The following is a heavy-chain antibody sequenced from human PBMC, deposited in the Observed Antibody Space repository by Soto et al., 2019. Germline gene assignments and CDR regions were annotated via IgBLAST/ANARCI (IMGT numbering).Heavy chain of an antibody. CDR3: VRGTTAWRGMDY. V-gene: IGHV3-74*01. D-gene: IGHD1-1*01. J-gene: IGHJ4*02. Sequence: PVGSLRLSFAASGFTFSTYCMHWVRHTPGTGLVWVSRTCRYGRELYYADSVKGRFTISRDDAKNTLYLQMDSLRVEDTGIYYCVRGTTAWRGMDYWGQGALVTVSS. CDR1: GFTFSTYC. CDR2: TCRYGREL.